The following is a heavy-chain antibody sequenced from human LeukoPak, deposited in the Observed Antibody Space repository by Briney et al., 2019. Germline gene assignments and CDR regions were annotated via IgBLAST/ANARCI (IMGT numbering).Heavy chain of an antibody. J-gene: IGHJ4*02. CDR1: GFTFSSYA. CDR2: ISGSGGST. CDR3: AKLPTYYFDSSGYHFDY. D-gene: IGHD3-22*01. Sequence: GGSLRLSCAASGFTFSSYAMSWVRQAPGKGLEWVSGISGSGGSTYYADSVKGRFTISRDNSKNTLYLQMNSLRVEDTANYYCAKLPTYYFDSSGYHFDYWGQGNLVTVSS. V-gene: IGHV3-23*01.